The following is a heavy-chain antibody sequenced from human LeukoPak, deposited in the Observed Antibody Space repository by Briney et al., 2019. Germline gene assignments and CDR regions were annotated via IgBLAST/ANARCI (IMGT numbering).Heavy chain of an antibody. CDR1: GCSISSGGYY. D-gene: IGHD3-3*01. J-gene: IGHJ4*02. V-gene: IGHV4-31*03. CDR3: ARASRITIFGVVSYYFDY. Sequence: PSETLSLTCTVSGCSISSGGYYWSWIRQHPGKGLEWIGYIYYSGSTYYNPSLKIRLTISVDTSKNQFSLKLSSVTAADTAVYYCARASRITIFGVVSYYFDYWGQGTLVTVSS. CDR2: IYYSGST.